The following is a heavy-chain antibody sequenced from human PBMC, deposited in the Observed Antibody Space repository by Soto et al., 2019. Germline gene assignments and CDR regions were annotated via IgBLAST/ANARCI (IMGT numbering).Heavy chain of an antibody. CDR1: GGSISSYY. D-gene: IGHD6-13*01. V-gene: IGHV4-59*01. Sequence: SETLSLTCTVSGGSISSYYWSWIRQPPGKGLEWIGYIYYSGSTNYNPSLKSRVTISVDTSKNQFSLKLSSVTAADTAVYYCARNGERVAAGKYYYYGMDVWGQGTTVTVSS. CDR2: IYYSGST. CDR3: ARNGERVAAGKYYYYGMDV. J-gene: IGHJ6*02.